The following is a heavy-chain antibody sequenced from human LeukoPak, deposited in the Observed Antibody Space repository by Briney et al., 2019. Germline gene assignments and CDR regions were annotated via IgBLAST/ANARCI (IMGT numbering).Heavy chain of an antibody. CDR1: GFTFSDYY. Sequence: PGGSLRLSCAASGFTFSDYYMTWLRQAPGKGLEWAAGMNWNGGHSGYADSVKGRFAVSRDNAKNSLYLQMNSLRAEDTALYYCARENGDYWGQGTLVTVSS. CDR3: ARENGDY. J-gene: IGHJ4*02. CDR2: MNWNGGHS. D-gene: IGHD2-8*01. V-gene: IGHV3-20*04.